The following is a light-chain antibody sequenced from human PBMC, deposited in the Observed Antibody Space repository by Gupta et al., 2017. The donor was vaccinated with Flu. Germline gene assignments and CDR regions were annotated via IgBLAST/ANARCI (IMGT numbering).Light chain of an antibody. CDR3: QQTDSTPHT. V-gene: IGKV1-39*01. Sequence: DIRMTQSPSSLSVSIGDRITITCRTSQPISGFLNWYQHKPGKAPKLLIYVASTLQSGVPSRFSGSGSGTDFTLTISSLQPEDFATYYCQQTDSTPHTFGQGTRLEIK. J-gene: IGKJ2*01. CDR2: VAS. CDR1: QPISGF.